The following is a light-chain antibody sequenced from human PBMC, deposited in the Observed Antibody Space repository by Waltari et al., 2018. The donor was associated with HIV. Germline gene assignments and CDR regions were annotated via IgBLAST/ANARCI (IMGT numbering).Light chain of an antibody. J-gene: IGLJ3*02. CDR2: DVR. V-gene: IGLV2-23*02. Sequence: QPALTRPASVSGSPGPSLTISCPGASGDVGGYRYVSWYHHHPGKAPIRMMYDVRERPSGVSKRFSGSKSGNTASLTISGLQAEDEADYYCCSYAGSSTLLFGGGTKVTVL. CDR3: CSYAGSSTLL. CDR1: SGDVGGYRY.